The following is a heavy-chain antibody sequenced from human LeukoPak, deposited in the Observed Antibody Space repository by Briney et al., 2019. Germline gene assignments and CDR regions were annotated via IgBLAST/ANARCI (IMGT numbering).Heavy chain of an antibody. V-gene: IGHV3-21*01. CDR2: IGVVSDYV. CDR3: AKEIGRRYSVDV. D-gene: IGHD2-21*01. CDR1: GFSFSSYG. J-gene: IGHJ6*02. Sequence: GGSLRLSCAASGFSFSSYGMYWVRQAPGKGLEWVASIGVVSDYVYYPDSPKGRFTIFRDNPKNSLYLQIDSLRDEDTAVYYCAKEIGRRYSVDVWGQGTTVVVSS.